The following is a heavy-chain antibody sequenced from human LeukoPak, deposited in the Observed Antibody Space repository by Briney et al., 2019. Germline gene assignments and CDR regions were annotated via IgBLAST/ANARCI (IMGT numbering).Heavy chain of an antibody. CDR1: GGSFSTYY. Sequence: SETLSLTCTVSGGSFSTYYWSWIRQPAGKGLEWIGRIYTSGSTNYIPSLKSRVTMSVDTSKNQFSLKLSSVTAADTAVYYCARVVGYDSSGYYYRVLYYFDYWGQGTLVTVSS. V-gene: IGHV4-4*07. D-gene: IGHD3-22*01. J-gene: IGHJ4*02. CDR2: IYTSGST. CDR3: ARVVGYDSSGYYYRVLYYFDY.